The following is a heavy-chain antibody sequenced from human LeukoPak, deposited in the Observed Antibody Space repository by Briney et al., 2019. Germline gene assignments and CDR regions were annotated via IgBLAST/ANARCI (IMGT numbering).Heavy chain of an antibody. CDR3: AREGQQLTSAPYYYYYYMDV. V-gene: IGHV1-18*01. D-gene: IGHD6-13*01. J-gene: IGHJ6*03. Sequence: ASVKVSCKASGYTFTSYGISWVRQAPGQGLEWMGWISAYNGNTNYTQKLQGRVTMTTDTSTSTAYMELRSLRSDDTAVYYCAREGQQLTSAPYYYYYYMDVWGKGTTVTVSS. CDR2: ISAYNGNT. CDR1: GYTFTSYG.